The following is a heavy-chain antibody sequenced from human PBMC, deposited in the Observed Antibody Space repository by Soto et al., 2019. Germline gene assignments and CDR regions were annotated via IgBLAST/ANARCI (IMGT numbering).Heavy chain of an antibody. CDR3: ARDVRSRRYEL. J-gene: IGHJ4*02. CDR2: IWYDGSNK. V-gene: IGHV3-33*01. D-gene: IGHD3-10*02. Sequence: LRDSCTASEFTFRNYGMHWVLQAPGKGLEWLAVIWYDGSNKYYVDSVKGRFTISRDNSKNTLYLQMNSLRAEDTAVYYCARDVRSRRYELWGQGTLVTVSS. CDR1: EFTFRNYG.